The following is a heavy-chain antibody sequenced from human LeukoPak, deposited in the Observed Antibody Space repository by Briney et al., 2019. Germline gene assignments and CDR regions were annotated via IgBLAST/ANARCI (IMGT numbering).Heavy chain of an antibody. Sequence: GGSLRLSCAASGFTFSSYAMSWVRQAPGKGLEWVSAISGSGGSTYYADSVKGRFTISRDNSKNTLYLQMNSLRAEDTAVYYCAKVTIGYFVPEGPLDYWGQGTLVTVSS. J-gene: IGHJ4*02. V-gene: IGHV3-23*01. CDR1: GFTFSSYA. CDR3: AKVTIGYFVPEGPLDY. D-gene: IGHD3-9*01. CDR2: ISGSGGST.